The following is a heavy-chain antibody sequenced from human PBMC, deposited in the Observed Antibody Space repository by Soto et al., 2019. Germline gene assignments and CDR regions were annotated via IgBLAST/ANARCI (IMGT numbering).Heavy chain of an antibody. CDR1: GYSFISYW. CDR2: IYPADSDT. CDR3: ARLLTPPFEGKGMDV. D-gene: IGHD3-9*01. Sequence: GESLKISCYGSGYSFISYWVAWVRQMPGKGLEWMGSIYPADSDTRYSPSFQGQVTISVDKSINTAYLEWRSLKASDTAMFYCARLLTPPFEGKGMDVWGLGTTVTVSS. V-gene: IGHV5-51*01. J-gene: IGHJ6*02.